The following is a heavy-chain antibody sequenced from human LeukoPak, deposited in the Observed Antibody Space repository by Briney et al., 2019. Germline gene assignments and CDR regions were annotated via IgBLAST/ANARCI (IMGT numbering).Heavy chain of an antibody. CDR2: ISSSSYI. J-gene: IGHJ1*01. CDR1: GFTFSSYS. Sequence: GGSLRLSCAASGFTFSSYSMNWVRQAPGKGLEWVSSISSSSYIYYADSVKGRFTISRDNAKNSLYLQMNSLRAEDTAVYYCARSPSVIVDAEYFQHWGQGTLVTVSS. V-gene: IGHV3-21*01. CDR3: ARSPSVIVDAEYFQH. D-gene: IGHD1-26*01.